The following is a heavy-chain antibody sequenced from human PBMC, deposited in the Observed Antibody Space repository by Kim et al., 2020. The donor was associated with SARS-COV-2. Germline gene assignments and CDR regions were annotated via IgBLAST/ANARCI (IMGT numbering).Heavy chain of an antibody. V-gene: IGHV3-7*01. CDR1: GFTFSSYR. D-gene: IGHD6-19*01. J-gene: IGHJ3*02. Sequence: GGSLRLSCAASGFTFSSYRMTWVRQAPGKGLEWVSNIRQDGSQKYYVDSVKGRFTISRDNAKNSLYLQMNSLRAEDTAVYYCARDGEMYSSGQDAFDIWGQGTMVTVSS. CDR2: IRQDGSQK. CDR3: ARDGEMYSSGQDAFDI.